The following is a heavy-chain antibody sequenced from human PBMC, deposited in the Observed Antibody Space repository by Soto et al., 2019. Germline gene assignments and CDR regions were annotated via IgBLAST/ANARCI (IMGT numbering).Heavy chain of an antibody. CDR3: AKDRGKRHCSAITCHLGMDV. D-gene: IGHD2-15*01. CDR2: ISYDGTNK. Sequence: QVQLVESGGGVVQPGRSLRLSCAASAFTFSNYGMPWVRQAPGKGLEWVAVISYDGTNKYYGDSVKGRFTISRDNANNRMYLHMTSLRTEDTAVYFCAKDRGKRHCSAITCHLGMDVWGQGTTVTVSS. V-gene: IGHV3-30*18. CDR1: AFTFSNYG. J-gene: IGHJ6*02.